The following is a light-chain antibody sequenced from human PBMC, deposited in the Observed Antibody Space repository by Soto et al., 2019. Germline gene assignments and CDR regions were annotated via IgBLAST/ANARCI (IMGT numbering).Light chain of an antibody. Sequence: SVLTQPPSGSGAPGQRVIISCTGSSSNIGAGYDVHWYQQLPGTAPRLLIYDNNNRPSGVPARFSVSKSDTSASLAITGLQPEDEADYYCQSYDSSLSGSYVFGTGTKLTVL. CDR2: DNN. CDR3: QSYDSSLSGSYV. CDR1: SSNIGAGYD. V-gene: IGLV1-40*01. J-gene: IGLJ1*01.